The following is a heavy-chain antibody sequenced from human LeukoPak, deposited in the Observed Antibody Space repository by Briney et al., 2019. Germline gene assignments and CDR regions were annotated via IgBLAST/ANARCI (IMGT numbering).Heavy chain of an antibody. CDR2: ISYDGSNK. V-gene: IGHV3-30-3*01. D-gene: IGHD2-2*01. CDR1: GFTFSSYA. CDR3: ARAPDDCSSTSCPFDY. Sequence: GGSLRLSCAASGFTFSSYAMHWVRQAPGKGLEWVAVISYDGSNKYYADSVKGRFTISRDDSKNTLYLQMNSLRAEDTAVYYCARAPDDCSSTSCPFDYWGQGTLVTVSS. J-gene: IGHJ4*02.